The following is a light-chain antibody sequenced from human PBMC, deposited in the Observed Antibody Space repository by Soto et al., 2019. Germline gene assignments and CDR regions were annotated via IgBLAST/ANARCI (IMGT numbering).Light chain of an antibody. Sequence: SYELTQPPSVSVAPGQTATITCGGINIGIKSVHWYQQRPGQSPVLVVYDVGDRPSGIPERFSGSKSGSSATLTISRVEAGDEADYHCQVWDNGSEHYVFGSGTKLTVL. V-gene: IGLV3-21*02. J-gene: IGLJ1*01. CDR1: NIGIKS. CDR2: DVG. CDR3: QVWDNGSEHYV.